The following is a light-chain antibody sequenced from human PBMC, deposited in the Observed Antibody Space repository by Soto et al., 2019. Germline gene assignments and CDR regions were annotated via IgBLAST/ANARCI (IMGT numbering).Light chain of an antibody. J-gene: IGLJ1*01. CDR1: SSDVGAYNY. Sequence: QSALTQPPSASGSPGQSVTISCTGTSSDVGAYNYVSWYQQLPGKAPKLIIYEVSKRPSGVPDRFSGSKSGNTASLTVSGLQAEDESNYYCTSYAGPYIFFYFFGTGTKVTAL. CDR3: TSYAGPYIFFYF. V-gene: IGLV2-8*01. CDR2: EVS.